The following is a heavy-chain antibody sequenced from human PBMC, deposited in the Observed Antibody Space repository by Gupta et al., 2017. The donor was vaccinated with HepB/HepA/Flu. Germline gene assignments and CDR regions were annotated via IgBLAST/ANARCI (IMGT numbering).Heavy chain of an antibody. J-gene: IGHJ2*01. CDR3: AFYSGGIAAAGGRKRRYFDL. CDR1: GGSISSSNW. D-gene: IGHD6-13*01. Sequence: QVQLQESGPGLVKPSGTLSLTCAVSGGSISSSNWWSWVRQPPGKGLEWIGEIYHSGSTNYNPSLKSRVTISVDKSKNQFSLKLSSVTAADTAVYYCAFYSGGIAAAGGRKRRYFDLWGRGTLVTVSS. CDR2: IYHSGST. V-gene: IGHV4-4*02.